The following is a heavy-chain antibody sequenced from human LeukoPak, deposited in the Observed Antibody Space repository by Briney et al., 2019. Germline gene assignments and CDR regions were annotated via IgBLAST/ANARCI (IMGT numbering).Heavy chain of an antibody. Sequence: GGSLRLSCAASGFTFSDYWMHWVRQAPGKGLEWVSGVSGSGGVTYYADSVKGRFTISRDNSKNTLHLQMNSLRAEDAAVYYCATFLAVIAARDSLYFQHWGQGTLVSVSS. CDR3: ATFLAVIAARDSLYFQH. CDR1: GFTFSDYW. D-gene: IGHD6-6*01. V-gene: IGHV3-23*01. J-gene: IGHJ1*01. CDR2: VSGSGGVT.